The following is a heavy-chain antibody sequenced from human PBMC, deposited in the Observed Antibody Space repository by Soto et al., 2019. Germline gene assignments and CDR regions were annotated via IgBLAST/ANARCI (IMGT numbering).Heavy chain of an antibody. CDR1: GFTFSSYG. V-gene: IGHV3-30*18. CDR3: AKDIVVDYYGSGSYATGYYYGMDV. D-gene: IGHD3-10*01. CDR2: ISYDGSNK. J-gene: IGHJ6*02. Sequence: GGSLRLSCAASGFTFSSYGMHWVRQAPGKGLEWVADISYDGSNKYYADSVKARFTISRDNSKNTLYLQMNSLRAEYTAVYYCAKDIVVDYYGSGSYATGYYYGMDVWSQGTKVTVSS.